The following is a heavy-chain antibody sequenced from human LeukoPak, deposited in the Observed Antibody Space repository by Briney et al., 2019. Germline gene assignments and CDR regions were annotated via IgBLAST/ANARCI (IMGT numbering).Heavy chain of an antibody. D-gene: IGHD2-15*01. J-gene: IGHJ5*02. CDR3: AKESWDDCSGGSCYNWFDP. CDR1: GFTFDDYA. CDR2: ISWNSGSI. V-gene: IGHV3-9*01. Sequence: PGGSLRLSCAASGFTFDDYAMHWVRQAPGEGRVGVSGISWNSGSIGYADSVKGRFTISRDNAKNSLYLQMNSLRAEDTALYYCAKESWDDCSGGSCYNWFDPWGQGTLVTVSS.